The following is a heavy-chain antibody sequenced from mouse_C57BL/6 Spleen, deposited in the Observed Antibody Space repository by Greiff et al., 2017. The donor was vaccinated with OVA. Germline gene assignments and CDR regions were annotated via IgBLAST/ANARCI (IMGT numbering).Heavy chain of an antibody. V-gene: IGHV10-1*01. D-gene: IGHD2-1*01. Sequence: VQGVESGGGLVQPKGSLKLSCAASGFSFNTYAMNWVRQAPGKGLEWVARIRSKSNNYATYYADSVKDRFTISRDDSESMLYLQMNNLKTEDTAMYYCVRYYYHAMDYWGQGTSVTVSS. J-gene: IGHJ4*01. CDR1: GFSFNTYA. CDR3: VRYYYHAMDY. CDR2: IRSKSNNYAT.